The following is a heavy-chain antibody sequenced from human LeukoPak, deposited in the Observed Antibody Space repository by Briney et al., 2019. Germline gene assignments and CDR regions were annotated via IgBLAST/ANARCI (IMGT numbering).Heavy chain of an antibody. D-gene: IGHD3-22*01. CDR3: ARGPLDYYDSSLFDY. CDR1: GYTFTSYA. J-gene: IGHJ4*02. Sequence: ASVTVSCKASGYTFTSYAMHWVRQAPGQRLEWMGWINAGNGNTKYSQEFQGRVTITRDTSASTAYMELSSLRSEDMAVYYCARGPLDYYDSSLFDYWGQGTLVTVSS. V-gene: IGHV1-3*03. CDR2: INAGNGNT.